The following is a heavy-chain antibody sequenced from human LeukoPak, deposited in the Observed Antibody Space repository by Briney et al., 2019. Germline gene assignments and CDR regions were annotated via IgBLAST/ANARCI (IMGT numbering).Heavy chain of an antibody. CDR2: INPSGRHT. CDR3: ARGSSTSCYWCNWFDP. Sequence: GASVKVSCKASGYTFTSHYMQWVRQAPGQGLEWMGIINPSGRHTNYAQKFQGRVTMTRDTSSSTVYMELSSLRSEDTAVYYCARGSSTSCYWCNWFDPWGQGTLVTVSS. J-gene: IGHJ5*02. CDR1: GYTFTSHY. V-gene: IGHV1-46*01. D-gene: IGHD2-2*01.